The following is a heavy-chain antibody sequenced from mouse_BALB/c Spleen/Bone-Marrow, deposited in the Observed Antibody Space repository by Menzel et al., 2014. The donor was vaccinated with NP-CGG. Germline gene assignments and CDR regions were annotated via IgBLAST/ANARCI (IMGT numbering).Heavy chain of an antibody. CDR1: GYTFTTYY. D-gene: IGHD2-3*01. Sequence: QVQLQQSGPELVKPGASVRMSCKASGYTFTTYYIHWVKQRPGQGLERIGWIYPRNVNTNYNEKFRGKATLTADKSSSTAYMQLRSLTSENSAVYFCAKWLLPYYAMDYRGQGASVTVSS. J-gene: IGHJ4*01. CDR3: AKWLLPYYAMDY. CDR2: IYPRNVNT. V-gene: IGHV1S56*01.